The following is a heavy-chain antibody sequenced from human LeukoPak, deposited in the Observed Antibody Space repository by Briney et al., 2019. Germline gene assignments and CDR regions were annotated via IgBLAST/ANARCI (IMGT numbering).Heavy chain of an antibody. Sequence: PGRSLRLSCAASGFTFDDYAVHWVRQAPGPGLELVSGIRWNSGSIDYADSVKGRFTISRDNAKNSLYLQMNSLRAEDTAVYYCAKDKIPHYYYYYVDVWGKGTTVTVSS. CDR1: GFTFDDYA. D-gene: IGHD2-2*02. CDR2: IRWNSGSI. J-gene: IGHJ6*03. V-gene: IGHV3-9*01. CDR3: AKDKIPHYYYYYVDV.